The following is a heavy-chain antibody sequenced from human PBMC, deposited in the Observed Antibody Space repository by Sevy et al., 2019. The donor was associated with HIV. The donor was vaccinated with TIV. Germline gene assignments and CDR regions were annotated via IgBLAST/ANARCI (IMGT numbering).Heavy chain of an antibody. D-gene: IGHD3-3*01. CDR1: GFTFNNYG. Sequence: GGSLRLSCAASGFTFNNYGMHWVRQPPGKGLEWVALIWYDGSKKYYADSVKGRFAISRDNSTNTLYLQMNSLRPEDTAVYYCASGPYYDFWSGRYWGQGTLVTVSS. V-gene: IGHV3-33*08. J-gene: IGHJ4*02. CDR3: ASGPYYDFWSGRY. CDR2: IWYDGSKK.